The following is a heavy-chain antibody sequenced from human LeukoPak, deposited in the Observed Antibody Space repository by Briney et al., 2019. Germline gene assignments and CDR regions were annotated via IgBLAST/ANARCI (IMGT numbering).Heavy chain of an antibody. J-gene: IGHJ4*02. D-gene: IGHD2-21*01. CDR3: AKFLPTHIVVANYYFDY. Sequence: PGGSLRLSCAASGFTFSSYSMNWVRQAPVKGLEWVSAISGSGGSTYYADSVKGRFTISGDNSKNTLYLQMNSLRAEDTAVYYCAKFLPTHIVVANYYFDYWGQGTLVTVSS. CDR2: ISGSGGST. CDR1: GFTFSSYS. V-gene: IGHV3-23*01.